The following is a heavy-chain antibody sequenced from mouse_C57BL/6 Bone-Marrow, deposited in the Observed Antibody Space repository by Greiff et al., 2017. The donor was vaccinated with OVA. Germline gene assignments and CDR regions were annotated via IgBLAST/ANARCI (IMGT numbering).Heavy chain of an antibody. J-gene: IGHJ3*01. V-gene: IGHV1-81*01. Sequence: QVQLKQSGAELARPGASVKLSCKASGYTFTSYGISWVKQRTGQGLEWIGEIYPRSGNTYYNEKFKGKATLTADKSSSTAYMELRSLTSEDSAVYYCARSSNYGNYVSWFAYWGQGTLVTVSA. CDR1: GYTFTSYG. D-gene: IGHD2-1*01. CDR3: ARSSNYGNYVSWFAY. CDR2: IYPRSGNT.